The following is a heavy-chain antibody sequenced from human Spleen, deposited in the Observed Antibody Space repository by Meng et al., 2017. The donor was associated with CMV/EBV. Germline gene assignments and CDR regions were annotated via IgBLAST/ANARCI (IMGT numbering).Heavy chain of an antibody. Sequence: GSLRLSCKVSGGSISSYYWSWIRQPPGKGLEWIGYIDYSGSAKYNPSLKTRVTISVDTSKNHFSLKLSSVTAADTAVYYCARDSYYDFWSGNDYWGQGTLVTVSS. J-gene: IGHJ4*02. V-gene: IGHV4-59*01. D-gene: IGHD3-3*01. CDR2: IDYSGSA. CDR3: ARDSYYDFWSGNDY. CDR1: GGSISSYY.